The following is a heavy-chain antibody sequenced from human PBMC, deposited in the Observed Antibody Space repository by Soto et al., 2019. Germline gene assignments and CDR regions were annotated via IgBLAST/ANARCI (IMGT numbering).Heavy chain of an antibody. CDR3: AREGTRYFDWLLLFYFDY. J-gene: IGHJ4*02. Sequence: AGGSLRLSCAASGFTFSSYGMHWVRQAPGKGLEWVAVIWYDGSNKYYADSVKGRFTISRDNSKNTLYLQMNSLRAEDTAVYYCAREGTRYFDWLLLFYFDYWGQGTLVTVSS. V-gene: IGHV3-33*01. CDR2: IWYDGSNK. D-gene: IGHD3-9*01. CDR1: GFTFSSYG.